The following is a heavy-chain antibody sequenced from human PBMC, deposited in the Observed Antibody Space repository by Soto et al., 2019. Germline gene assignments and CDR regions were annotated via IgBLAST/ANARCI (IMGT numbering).Heavy chain of an antibody. J-gene: IGHJ4*02. V-gene: IGHV3-48*02. CDR1: GFTFSSYG. D-gene: IGHD3-22*01. Sequence: GGSLRLSCAASGFTFSSYGMNWVRQAPGKGLEWVSYISRSSSTIYYADSVKGRFTISRDNAKNSLYLQMNSLRDEDTAVYYCARDVGYYYDSSGYYRFDYWGQGTLVTVSS. CDR2: ISRSSSTI. CDR3: ARDVGYYYDSSGYYRFDY.